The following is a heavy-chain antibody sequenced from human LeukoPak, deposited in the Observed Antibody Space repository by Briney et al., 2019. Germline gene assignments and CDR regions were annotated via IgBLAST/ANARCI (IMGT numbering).Heavy chain of an antibody. J-gene: IGHJ4*02. CDR3: ARWNYYGSGSWYYFDY. CDR1: GGSISSYY. V-gene: IGHV4-59*01. Sequence: SETLSLTCTVSGGSISSYYWSWIRPPPGKGLEWIGYIYYSGSTNYNPSLKSRVTISVDTSKNQFSLKLSSVTAADTAVYYCARWNYYGSGSWYYFDYWGQGTLVTVSS. D-gene: IGHD3-10*01. CDR2: IYYSGST.